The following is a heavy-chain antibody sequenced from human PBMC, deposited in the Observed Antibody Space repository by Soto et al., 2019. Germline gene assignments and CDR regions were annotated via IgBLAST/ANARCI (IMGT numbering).Heavy chain of an antibody. V-gene: IGHV4-59*01. Sequence: QVQLQESGPGLVKPSETLSLTCTVSGGSISSYYWSWIRQPPGKGLEWIGYIYYSGSTNYNPSLKSRVTTSVDTSKNQFSLKLSSVTAADTAVYYCARGVDTAMVIDYWGQGTLVTVSS. D-gene: IGHD5-18*01. J-gene: IGHJ4*02. CDR1: GGSISSYY. CDR2: IYYSGST. CDR3: ARGVDTAMVIDY.